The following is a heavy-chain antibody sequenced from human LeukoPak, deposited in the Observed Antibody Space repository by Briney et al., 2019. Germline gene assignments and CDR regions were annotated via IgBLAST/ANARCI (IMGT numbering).Heavy chain of an antibody. D-gene: IGHD6-13*01. CDR2: ILSDGRNK. Sequence: PGTSLRLSCAASGFTFSGDAMHWVRQAPGKGLEWVAIILSDGRNKYYADSVKGRFTISRDNSKNTLYLQMNSLRAEDTALYYCAKDRRNSWTTDYWGQGTLVTVSS. V-gene: IGHV3-30*18. CDR1: GFTFSGDA. J-gene: IGHJ4*02. CDR3: AKDRRNSWTTDY.